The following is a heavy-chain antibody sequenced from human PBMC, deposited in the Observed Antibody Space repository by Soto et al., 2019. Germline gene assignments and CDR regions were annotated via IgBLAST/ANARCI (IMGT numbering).Heavy chain of an antibody. D-gene: IGHD3-10*01. V-gene: IGHV3-30-3*01. CDR1: GFAFSIYA. Sequence: QVLLVESGGGVVQPGRPLRLSCAGSGFAFSIYAMHWVRQAPGKGLEWVAVMSHDGINRYYADAVKGRFTISRDNSKNTVYLEVNSPRAEDTAVYFCARSSGVPTPDFDYWGQGTLVTVSS. CDR3: ARSSGVPTPDFDY. J-gene: IGHJ4*02. CDR2: MSHDGINR.